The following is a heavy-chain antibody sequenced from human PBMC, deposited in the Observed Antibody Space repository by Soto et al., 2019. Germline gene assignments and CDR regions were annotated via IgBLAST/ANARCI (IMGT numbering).Heavy chain of an antibody. Sequence: GGSLRLSCKASGYSFDAYGVSWFRRAPGKGLEWVGFIRSKNYGGAADYAASVVGRFTISRDDPKSVALLQMNSLKIEDTAVYYCTRIYGSGTYLPDYWGQGTPVTV. CDR2: IRSKNYGGAA. CDR1: GYSFDAYG. J-gene: IGHJ4*02. D-gene: IGHD3-10*01. CDR3: TRIYGSGTYLPDY. V-gene: IGHV3-49*03.